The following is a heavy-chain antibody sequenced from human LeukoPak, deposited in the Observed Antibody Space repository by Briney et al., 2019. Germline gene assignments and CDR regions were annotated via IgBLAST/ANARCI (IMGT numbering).Heavy chain of an antibody. V-gene: IGHV3-7*01. CDR3: AREIAPLYYYDSSGYYAN. J-gene: IGHJ4*02. D-gene: IGHD3-22*01. CDR2: IKQDGSEK. CDR1: GFTFSSYR. Sequence: GGSLRLSCAASGFTFSSYRMHWVRQAPGKGLEWVANIKQDGSEKYYVDSVKGRFTISRDNAKNSLYLQMNSLRAEDTAVYYCAREIAPLYYYDSSGYYANWGQGTLVTVSS.